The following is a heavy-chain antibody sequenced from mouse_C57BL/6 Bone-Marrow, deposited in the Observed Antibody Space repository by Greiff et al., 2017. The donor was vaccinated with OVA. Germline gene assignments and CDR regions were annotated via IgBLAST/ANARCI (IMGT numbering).Heavy chain of an antibody. Sequence: LQESGAELMKPGASVKLSCKATGYTFTGYWLEWVKQRPGHGLEWIGEILPGSGSTNYNEKITGKATFTADTYSHTAFMQLSRLTTEASASYYCARANWDDYFDYWGQGTTLTVSS. CDR3: ARANWDDYFDY. CDR2: ILPGSGST. V-gene: IGHV1-9*01. CDR1: GYTFTGYW. D-gene: IGHD4-1*01. J-gene: IGHJ2*01.